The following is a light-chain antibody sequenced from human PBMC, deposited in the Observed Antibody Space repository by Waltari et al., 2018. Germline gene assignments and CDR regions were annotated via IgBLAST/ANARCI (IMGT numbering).Light chain of an antibody. CDR1: IIGSKS. CDR2: DDR. J-gene: IGLJ2*01. Sequence: SYVLPKPPSVSVAPGQTARVTGGGNIIGSKSVQWYQQKSGQAPVLVVSDDRDPPPGIPELFAGSNSGHTATLTISGVEAGDEADYYCQVGESRSEVVFGGGTKLTVL. CDR3: QVGESRSEVV. V-gene: IGLV3-21*02.